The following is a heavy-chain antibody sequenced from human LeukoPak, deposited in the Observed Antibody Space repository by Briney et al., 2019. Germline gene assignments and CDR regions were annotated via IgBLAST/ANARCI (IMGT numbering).Heavy chain of an antibody. V-gene: IGHV3-30-3*02. J-gene: IGHJ4*02. Sequence: GGSLRLSCAASGFTFSSYAMHWVRQAPGKGLKWVAVISYDGSNKYYADSVKGRFTISRDNSKNTLYLQMNSLRAEDTAVYYCAKIAAGYYFDYWGQGTLVTVSS. CDR2: ISYDGSNK. D-gene: IGHD6-13*01. CDR1: GFTFSSYA. CDR3: AKIAAGYYFDY.